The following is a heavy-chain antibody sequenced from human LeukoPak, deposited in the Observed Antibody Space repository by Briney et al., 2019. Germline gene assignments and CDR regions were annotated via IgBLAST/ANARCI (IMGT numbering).Heavy chain of an antibody. J-gene: IGHJ4*02. CDR3: ARVRGGTYNHYFDY. CDR1: GGSISSSSYY. Sequence: PSETLSLTCTVSGGSISSSSYYWGWIRQPPGKGLEWIGSIYYSRSTYYNPSLKSRVTISVDTSKNQFSLKLSSITAADTAVYYCARVRGGTYNHYFDYWGQGTLVTVSS. CDR2: IYYSRST. V-gene: IGHV4-39*07. D-gene: IGHD5-24*01.